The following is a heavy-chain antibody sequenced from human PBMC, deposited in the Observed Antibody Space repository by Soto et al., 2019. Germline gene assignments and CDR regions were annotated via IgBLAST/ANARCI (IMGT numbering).Heavy chain of an antibody. CDR2: IWYDGSNK. V-gene: IGHV3-33*01. CDR3: ARDGPNGAWADY. D-gene: IGHD4-17*01. Sequence: GGSLRLSCAASGFTFSSYGMHWVRQAPGKGLEWVAVIWYDGSNKYYADSVKGRFTISRDNSKNTLYLQMNSLRAEDTAVYYCARDGPNGAWADYWGQGTLVTVSS. CDR1: GFTFSSYG. J-gene: IGHJ4*02.